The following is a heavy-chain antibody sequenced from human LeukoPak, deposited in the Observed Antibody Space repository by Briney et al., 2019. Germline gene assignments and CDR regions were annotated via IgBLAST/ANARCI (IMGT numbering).Heavy chain of an antibody. CDR3: ARDLGSSVGYYYYGMDV. V-gene: IGHV4-4*07. CDR1: GGSLSSYY. J-gene: IGHJ6*02. D-gene: IGHD6-6*01. CDR2: IYTSGST. Sequence: SGTLSLTCTVSGGSLSSYYWSWVRQPAGKGLEWMGRIYTSGSTNYNPSLKSRGTMSVDTSKNQFSLKLSSVTAADTAVYYCARDLGSSVGYYYYGMDVWGQGTTVSVSS.